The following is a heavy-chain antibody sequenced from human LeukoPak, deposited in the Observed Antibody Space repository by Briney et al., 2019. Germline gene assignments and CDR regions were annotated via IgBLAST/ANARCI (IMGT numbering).Heavy chain of an antibody. CDR1: GFILSNYG. Sequence: GGSLRLPCAASGFILSNYGMHWARQAPGKGLEWVAVTSYDGSNKHYADSVKGRFIISRDTAKNTLYLQMSSLRVEDTAVYYCAKAKMVAADGYQYYYGMDVWGKGTTVTVSS. CDR3: AKAKMVAADGYQYYYGMDV. V-gene: IGHV3-30*18. J-gene: IGHJ6*04. CDR2: TSYDGSNK. D-gene: IGHD2-15*01.